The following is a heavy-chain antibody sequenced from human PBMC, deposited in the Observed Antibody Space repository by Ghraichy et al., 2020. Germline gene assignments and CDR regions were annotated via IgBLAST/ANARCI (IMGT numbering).Heavy chain of an antibody. CDR2: ISWDGGST. J-gene: IGHJ4*02. V-gene: IGHV3-43*01. Sequence: GESLNISCAASGFTFDDYTMHWVRQAPGKGLEWVSLISWDGGSTYYADSVQGRFTISRDNSKNSLYLQMNSLRTEDTALYYFAKEFTRDYVYYFDDWGQGTLVTVSS. CDR1: GFTFDDYT. D-gene: IGHD3-16*01. CDR3: AKEFTRDYVYYFDD.